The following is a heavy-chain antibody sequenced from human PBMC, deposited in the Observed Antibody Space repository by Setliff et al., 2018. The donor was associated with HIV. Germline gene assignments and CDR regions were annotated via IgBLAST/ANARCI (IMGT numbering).Heavy chain of an antibody. CDR2: IYASGST. V-gene: IGHV4-61*02. Sequence: SETLSLTCSVSDDSISSGANYWSWIRQPAGQRLEWIGRIYASGSTNYNPSLKSRVSISVDMSQNQFSLKVTSVTAADTAVYYCARLQPREEWRPSSYIDYWGQGTLVTVSS. D-gene: IGHD3-3*01. CDR1: DDSISSGANY. J-gene: IGHJ4*02. CDR3: ARLQPREEWRPSSYIDY.